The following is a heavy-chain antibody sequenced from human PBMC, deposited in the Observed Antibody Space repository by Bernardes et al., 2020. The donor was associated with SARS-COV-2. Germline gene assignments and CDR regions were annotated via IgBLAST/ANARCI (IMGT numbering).Heavy chain of an antibody. CDR2: IYPGDSDT. V-gene: IGHV5-51*01. CDR3: ARRAFCSSTSCYTGIAGFFFDWFDP. CDR1: GYSFTSYW. Sequence: GESLKISCKGSGYSFTSYWIGWVRQMPGKGLEWMGIIYPGDSDTRYSPSFQGQVTISADKSISTAYLQWSSLKASDTAMYYCARRAFCSSTSCYTGIAGFFFDWFDPWGQGTLVTVSS. J-gene: IGHJ5*02. D-gene: IGHD2-2*02.